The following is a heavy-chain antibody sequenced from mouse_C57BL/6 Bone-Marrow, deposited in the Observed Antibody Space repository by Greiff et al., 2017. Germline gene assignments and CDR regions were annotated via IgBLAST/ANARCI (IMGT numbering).Heavy chain of an antibody. Sequence: QVQLQQSGAELARPGASVKMSCKASGYTFTSYTMHWVKQRPGQGLEWIGYIHPSSGYTKYNQKFKDKATLTADKSSSTAYMQLSSLTSEDSAVYYCANAYFRWYCDVWGTGTTVTVSS. J-gene: IGHJ1*03. CDR2: IHPSSGYT. D-gene: IGHD6-5*01. V-gene: IGHV1-4*01. CDR3: ANAYFRWYCDV. CDR1: GYTFTSYT.